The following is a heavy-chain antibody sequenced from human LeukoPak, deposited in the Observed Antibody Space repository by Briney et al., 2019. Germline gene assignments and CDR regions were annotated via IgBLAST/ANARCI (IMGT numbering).Heavy chain of an antibody. D-gene: IGHD6-19*01. CDR2: INHSGST. CDR1: GGSFSGYY. CDR3: ARGRPRRSIAVAGTGGLDS. J-gene: IGHJ4*02. V-gene: IGHV4-34*01. Sequence: KPSETLSLTCAVYGGSFSGYYWSWIRQPPGKGLEWIGEINHSGSTNYNPSLKSRVTISVDTSKNQFSLKLSSVTAADTAVYYCARGRPRRSIAVAGTGGLDSWGQGTLVTVSS.